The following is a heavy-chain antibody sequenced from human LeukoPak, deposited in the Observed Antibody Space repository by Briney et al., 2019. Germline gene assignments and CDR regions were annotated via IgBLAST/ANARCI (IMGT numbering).Heavy chain of an antibody. CDR2: IYYSGST. J-gene: IGHJ5*02. Sequence: KSSETLSLTCTVSGGSISSSSYYWGWIRQPPGKGLEWIGSIYYSGSTYYNPSLKSRVTISVDTSKNQFSLKLSSVTAADTAVYYCARDRYDYEDHSSISEWGGFDPWGQGTLVTVSS. CDR1: GGSISSSSYY. V-gene: IGHV4-39*07. CDR3: ARDRYDYEDHSSISEWGGFDP. D-gene: IGHD3-3*01.